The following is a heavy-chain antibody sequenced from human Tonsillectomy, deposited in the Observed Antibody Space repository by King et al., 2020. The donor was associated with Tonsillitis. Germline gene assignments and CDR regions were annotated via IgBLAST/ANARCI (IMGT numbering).Heavy chain of an antibody. V-gene: IGHV3-9*01. Sequence: DVQLVESGGGLVQPGRSLRLSCAASGFTFDDYAMHWVRQAPGKGLEWVSGISWNSGSIGYADSVKGRFTISRDNAKNSLYLQMNSLRAEDTALYYCAKAFAWFGVEDYFDYWGQGSLVTVSS. CDR1: GFTFDDYA. CDR3: AKAFAWFGVEDYFDY. J-gene: IGHJ4*02. CDR2: ISWNSGSI. D-gene: IGHD3-10*01.